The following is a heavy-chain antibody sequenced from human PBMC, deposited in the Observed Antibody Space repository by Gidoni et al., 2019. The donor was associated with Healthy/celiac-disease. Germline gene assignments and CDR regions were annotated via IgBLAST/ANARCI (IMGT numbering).Heavy chain of an antibody. Sequence: QVQLVESGGGVVQPGRSLRLSCAASGFTFSSYGMHWVRQAPGKGLEWVAVISYDGSNKYYADSVKGRFTISRDNSKNTLYLQMNSLRAEDTAVYYCAKEIAVAGGDYWGQGTLVTVSS. D-gene: IGHD6-19*01. CDR1: GFTFSSYG. J-gene: IGHJ4*02. CDR3: AKEIAVAGGDY. CDR2: ISYDGSNK. V-gene: IGHV3-30*18.